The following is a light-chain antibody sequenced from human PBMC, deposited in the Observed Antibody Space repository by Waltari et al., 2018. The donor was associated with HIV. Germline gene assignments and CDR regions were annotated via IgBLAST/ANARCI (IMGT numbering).Light chain of an antibody. CDR1: SSNIGSNH. J-gene: IGLJ1*01. CDR2: SNN. Sequence: QSVLTQPPSASGTPGQRVTISCSGSSSNIGSNHVHWYQQLPGTAPKLLLYSNNQRPSVVPDRFSGSKSGTSASLAISGLQSEDEADYYCAAWDDSLNGFYVFGTGTKVTVL. CDR3: AAWDDSLNGFYV. V-gene: IGLV1-44*01.